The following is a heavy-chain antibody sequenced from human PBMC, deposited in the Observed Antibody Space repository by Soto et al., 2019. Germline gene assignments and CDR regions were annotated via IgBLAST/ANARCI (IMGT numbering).Heavy chain of an antibody. V-gene: IGHV3-23*01. CDR2: ISDSGGHT. D-gene: IGHD2-15*01. CDR3: ARGLGYCSGGTCYRYFDP. J-gene: IGHJ2*01. CDR1: GFTFSSYA. Sequence: EVQLLESGGGLVQPGGSLRLSCAASGFTFSSYAISWVRQAPGKGLEWVSVISDSGGHTHYADSVQGRFTISRDNSKNTLYLHMDSLRVEDTAVYDCARGLGYCSGGTCYRYFDPWGRGTLVTVSS.